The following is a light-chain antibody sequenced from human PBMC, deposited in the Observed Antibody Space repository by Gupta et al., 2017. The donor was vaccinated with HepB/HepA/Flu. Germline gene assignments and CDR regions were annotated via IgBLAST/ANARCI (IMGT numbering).Light chain of an antibody. CDR1: QDIINY. CDR2: AAS. V-gene: IGKV1-16*02. J-gene: IGKJ3*01. Sequence: DIQMTESPSSLSASVGDRVTITCRASQDIINYLAWFQQKPGKAPKCLIYAASSLQSWVPSKFSGRGSGTDFTLTISSLQPEDFATYYCQQYHNYPFTFGPGTKVDIK. CDR3: QQYHNYPFT.